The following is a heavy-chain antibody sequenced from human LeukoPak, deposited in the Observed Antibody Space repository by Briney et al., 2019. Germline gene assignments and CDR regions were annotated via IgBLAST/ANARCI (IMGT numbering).Heavy chain of an antibody. CDR2: IRYDGSNK. D-gene: IGHD3-3*01. V-gene: IGHV3-30*02. Sequence: GGSLRLSCAASGFTFSSYGMHWVRQAPGKGLEWVAFIRYDGSNKYYADSVKGRFTISRDNSKNTLYLQMNSLRAEDTAVYYCAKDSLRFLGHYYMDVWGKGTTVTVSS. CDR3: AKDSLRFLGHYYMDV. CDR1: GFTFSSYG. J-gene: IGHJ6*03.